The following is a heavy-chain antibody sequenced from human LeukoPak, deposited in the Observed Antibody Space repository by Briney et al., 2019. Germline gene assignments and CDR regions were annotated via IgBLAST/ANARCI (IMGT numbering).Heavy chain of an antibody. D-gene: IGHD3-22*01. J-gene: IGHJ4*02. CDR2: ISSSSYI. CDR1: GFTFSSYS. CDR3: ARDTLGYYDSSGYS. V-gene: IGHV3-21*01. Sequence: PGGSLRLSCAASGFTFSSYSMNWVRQAPGKGLEWVSSISSSSYIYYADSVKGRFTISRDNAKNSLYLQMNSLGAEDTAVYYCARDTLGYYDSSGYSWGQGTLVTVSS.